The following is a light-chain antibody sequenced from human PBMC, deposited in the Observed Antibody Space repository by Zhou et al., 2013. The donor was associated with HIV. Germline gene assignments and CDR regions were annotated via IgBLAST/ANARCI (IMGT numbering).Light chain of an antibody. J-gene: IGKJ5*01. CDR2: AAS. CDR3: QESYSSLVT. V-gene: IGKV1-39*01. Sequence: DIQMTQSPSSLSASVGDSVTITCRASQSIGMNLNWYQQKPEKAPKLLIYAASTLQSGVPSRFSGSGSGTDFTLTITSLQPEDFASYYCQESYSSLVTFGQGTRLEIK. CDR1: QSIGMN.